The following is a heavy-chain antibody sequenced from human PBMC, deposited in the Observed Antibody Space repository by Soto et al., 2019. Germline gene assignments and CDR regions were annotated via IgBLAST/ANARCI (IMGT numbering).Heavy chain of an antibody. D-gene: IGHD3-10*01. Sequence: EVQLLGSGGGLVQPGGSLRLSCASSGFTFNNYAMTWVRQAPGKGLEWVSAISGGGDTTSYADSVKGRFTVSRDGSKNTLYLQMTSLRAEDTALYYCAKGRGASGSLTPRVDLWGQGTLVTVSS. J-gene: IGHJ4*02. CDR2: ISGGGDTT. V-gene: IGHV3-23*01. CDR3: AKGRGASGSLTPRVDL. CDR1: GFTFNNYA.